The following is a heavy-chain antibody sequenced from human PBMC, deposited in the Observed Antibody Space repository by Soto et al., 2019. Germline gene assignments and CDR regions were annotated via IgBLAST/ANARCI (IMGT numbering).Heavy chain of an antibody. CDR3: AKQIYGGNS. V-gene: IGHV3-73*01. J-gene: IGHJ4*02. CDR2: IRSKANNYAT. CDR1: GXTLSGSS. D-gene: IGHD2-21*02. Sequence: QPXGSLRLSSAASGXTLSGSSMHWVHQDSGKGLEWVGRIRSKANNYATAYAASLKGRFTISRDDSENTAYMQMHSLKNEDMAVDYCAKQIYGGNSWGQGTLGTVS.